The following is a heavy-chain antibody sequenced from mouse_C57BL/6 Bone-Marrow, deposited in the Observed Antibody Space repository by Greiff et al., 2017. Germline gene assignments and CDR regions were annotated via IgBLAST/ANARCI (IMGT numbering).Heavy chain of an antibody. J-gene: IGHJ4*01. V-gene: IGHV8-12*01. CDR2: IYWDDDK. Sequence: QVTLKESGPGILQSSQTLSLTCSFSGFSLSTSGMGVSWIRQPSGKGLEWLAHIYWDDDKRYNPSLKSQLTISKDTSSNQVFLKITSVDTADTATYYWARRALLRPPYYYAMDYWGQGTSVTVSS. CDR3: ARRALLRPPYYYAMDY. CDR1: GFSLSTSGMG. D-gene: IGHD3-2*02.